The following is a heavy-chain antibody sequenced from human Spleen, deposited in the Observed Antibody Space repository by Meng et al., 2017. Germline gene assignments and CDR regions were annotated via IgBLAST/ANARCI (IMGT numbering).Heavy chain of an antibody. CDR3: VRSSGWVRTGFDP. J-gene: IGHJ5*02. V-gene: IGHV4-39*01. Sequence: QPQLQESGPGLVKPSQALSLTCRVSGVSISTSGYYWGWIRQPPGKGLEWIGSIGHSGTTYYTPSLRRRVTVSIDTSKNQFSLEVTSVTAADTAVYYCVRSSGWVRTGFDPWGQGTLVTVSS. D-gene: IGHD6-19*01. CDR1: GVSISTSGYY. CDR2: IGHSGTT.